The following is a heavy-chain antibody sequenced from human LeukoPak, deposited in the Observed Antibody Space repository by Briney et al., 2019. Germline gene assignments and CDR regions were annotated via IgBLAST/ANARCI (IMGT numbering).Heavy chain of an antibody. V-gene: IGHV1-8*03. CDR2: MNPNSGNT. J-gene: IGHJ5*02. Sequence: GASVKVSCKASGYTFTSYDINWVRQATGQGLEWMGWMNPNSGNTGYAQKFQGRVTITRNTSISTAYMELSSLRSEDTAVYYCARALRGIAARGNWFDPWGQGTLVTVSS. CDR1: GYTFTSYD. CDR3: ARALRGIAARGNWFDP. D-gene: IGHD6-6*01.